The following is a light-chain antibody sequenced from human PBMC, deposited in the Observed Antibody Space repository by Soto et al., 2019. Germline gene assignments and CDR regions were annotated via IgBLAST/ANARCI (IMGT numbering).Light chain of an antibody. Sequence: DIQLTQSPSSLSASVGDRVTITCRASQAISSYLAWYQQKPGKVPELLVYATSTLQSGAPSRFSGSRSGTDFTLTISSLQPEEVATYYCHKYIHAPTFGGGTKVEIK. V-gene: IGKV1-27*01. CDR1: QAISSY. CDR2: ATS. CDR3: HKYIHAPT. J-gene: IGKJ4*01.